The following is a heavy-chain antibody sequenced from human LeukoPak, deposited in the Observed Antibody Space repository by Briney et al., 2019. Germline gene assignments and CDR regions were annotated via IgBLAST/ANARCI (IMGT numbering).Heavy chain of an antibody. V-gene: IGHV1-2*02. CDR2: INPNSGAT. Sequence: ASVNDSFMSSRYTSIDYYILWVRQAPGQGLEWMGWINPNSGATKYAQKFQGRVSMTRDTSINTAYMDLTNLRSDDTAIFYCARVKKLSPESAYWGQQPLVTVSS. CDR1: RYTSIDYY. J-gene: IGHJ1*01. D-gene: IGHD3-16*02. CDR3: ARVKKLSPESAY.